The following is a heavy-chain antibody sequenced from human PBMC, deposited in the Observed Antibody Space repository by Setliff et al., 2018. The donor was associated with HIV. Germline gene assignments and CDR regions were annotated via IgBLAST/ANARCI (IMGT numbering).Heavy chain of an antibody. CDR1: GYTFINYD. CDR3: TRGRHSQTAGAIKFAF. V-gene: IGHV1-8*02. J-gene: IGHJ5*01. Sequence: GASVKVSCKTSGYTFINYDINWVRQATGQGLEWMGWMNPNSSNSGYAQNFQGRVAMTLDTSISTAYMELSSLTSEDTAVYYCTRGRHSQTAGAIKFAFWGQGSLVTAPQ. D-gene: IGHD3-10*01. CDR2: MNPNSSNS.